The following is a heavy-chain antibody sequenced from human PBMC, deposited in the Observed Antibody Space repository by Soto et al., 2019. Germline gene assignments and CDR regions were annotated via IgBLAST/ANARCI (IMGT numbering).Heavy chain of an antibody. CDR2: MNPNSGNT. CDR1: GYTFTGYD. Sequence: ASVKVSCKASGYTFTGYDINWVRQATGQGLEWMGWMNPNSGNTGYAQKFQGRVTMTRNTSISTAYMELSSLRSEDTAVYYCARPYCSGGSCYRPYDAFDIWGQGTMVTVSS. CDR3: ARPYCSGGSCYRPYDAFDI. D-gene: IGHD2-15*01. J-gene: IGHJ3*02. V-gene: IGHV1-8*01.